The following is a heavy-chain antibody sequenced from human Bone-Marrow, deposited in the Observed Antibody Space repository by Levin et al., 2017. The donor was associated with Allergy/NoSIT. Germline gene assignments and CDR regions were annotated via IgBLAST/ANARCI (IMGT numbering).Heavy chain of an antibody. CDR2: IYHSGST. Sequence: SETLSLTCGVSDGSISSSNWWTWVRQPPGKGLEWIGEIYHSGSTNYNPSLKSRVTISVEKSKNQFSLKLSSVTAADSAVYYCARRNVLAPGEDWFDPWGQGMLVTVSS. J-gene: IGHJ5*02. CDR1: DGSISSSNW. CDR3: ARRNVLAPGEDWFDP. V-gene: IGHV4-4*02. D-gene: IGHD7-27*01.